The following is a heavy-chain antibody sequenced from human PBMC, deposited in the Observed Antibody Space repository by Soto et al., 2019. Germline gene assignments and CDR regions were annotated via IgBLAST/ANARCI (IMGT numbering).Heavy chain of an antibody. CDR1: GFTFSSYG. D-gene: IGHD2-2*01. V-gene: IGHV3-33*08. Sequence: GGSLRLSCAASGFTFSSYGMHWVRQAPGKGLEWVAVIWYDGSNKYYADSVKGRFTISRDNSKNTLYLQMNSLRAEDTAVYYCARYHLMGGSSTSCFDYWGQGTLVTVSS. J-gene: IGHJ4*02. CDR2: IWYDGSNK. CDR3: ARYHLMGGSSTSCFDY.